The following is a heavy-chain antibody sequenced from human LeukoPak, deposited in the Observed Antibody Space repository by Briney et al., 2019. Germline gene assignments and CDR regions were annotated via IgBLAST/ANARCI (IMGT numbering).Heavy chain of an antibody. V-gene: IGHV4-39*01. CDR1: GGSISSSNYY. CDR2: IYYSGST. J-gene: IGHJ4*02. D-gene: IGHD6-13*01. Sequence: SETLSLTCTVSGGSISSSNYYWGWIRQPPGKGLEWIGSIYYSGSTYYNPSLKSRVTISVDTSKNQFSLKLSSVTAADTAVYYCATGSSSWYSLFDYWGQGTLVTVSS. CDR3: ATGSSSWYSLFDY.